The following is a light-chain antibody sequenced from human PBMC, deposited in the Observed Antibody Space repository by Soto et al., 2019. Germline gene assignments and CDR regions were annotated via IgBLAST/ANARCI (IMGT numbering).Light chain of an antibody. CDR1: SGSIASNY. CDR3: QSYHSGNVV. J-gene: IGLJ2*01. Sequence: FMLTQPHSVSESPGTTVTISCTRSSGSIASNYVQWYQQRPGSAHTPVIYEDNERPSGVPDRFSGSIDSSSNSASLTISGLKTDDEADYYCQSYHSGNVVFGGGTKLTVL. CDR2: EDN. V-gene: IGLV6-57*04.